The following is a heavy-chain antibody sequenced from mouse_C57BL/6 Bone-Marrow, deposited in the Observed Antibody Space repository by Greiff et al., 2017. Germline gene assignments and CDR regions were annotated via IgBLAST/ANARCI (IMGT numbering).Heavy chain of an antibody. Sequence: VQLQQSGAELVRPGTSVKVSCKASGYAFTNYLIEWVKQRPGQGLEWIGVINPGSGGTNYNEKFKGKATLTADQSSSTAYMQLSSLTSEDSAVYFCARSGYGNFLYYFDYWGQGTTLTVSS. CDR2: INPGSGGT. V-gene: IGHV1-54*01. CDR3: ARSGYGNFLYYFDY. CDR1: GYAFTNYL. J-gene: IGHJ2*01. D-gene: IGHD2-1*01.